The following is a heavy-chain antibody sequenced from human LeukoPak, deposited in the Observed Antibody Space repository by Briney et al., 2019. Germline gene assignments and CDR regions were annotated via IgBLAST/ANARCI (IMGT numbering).Heavy chain of an antibody. D-gene: IGHD3-9*01. V-gene: IGHV4-59*08. CDR1: GGSTSSYY. CDR2: ISHSGNT. J-gene: IGHJ3*01. Sequence: PSETLSLICSVSGGSTSSYYWNWIRQPPEKGLESIGYISHSGNTHYNHSLMSRTTISLDTSKNQFSLKLISVTDADTAVYYCEGFPTGSGYDLWGQGTMVTVSS. CDR3: EGFPTGSGYDL.